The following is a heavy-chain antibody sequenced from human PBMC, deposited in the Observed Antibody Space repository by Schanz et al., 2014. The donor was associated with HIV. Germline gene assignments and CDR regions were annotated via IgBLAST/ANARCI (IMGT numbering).Heavy chain of an antibody. J-gene: IGHJ4*02. CDR2: ISGSGNTI. V-gene: IGHV3-11*01. D-gene: IGHD1-1*01. CDR3: ARVATSGFFDDY. CDR1: GITFSDYY. Sequence: QVQLVESGGGLVKPGGSLRLSCAASGITFSDYYMSWVRQDPGKGLEWVSYISGSGNTIYYADSVKGRFTISRDNAKNSLYLQMSSLRAEDTAVYYCARVATSGFFDDYWGQGTLVTVSS.